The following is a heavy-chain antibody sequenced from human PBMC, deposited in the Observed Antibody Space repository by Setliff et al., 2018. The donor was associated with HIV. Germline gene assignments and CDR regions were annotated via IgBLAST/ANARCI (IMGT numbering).Heavy chain of an antibody. CDR1: GGSSSSSSFY. Sequence: SETLSLTCTVSGGSSSSSSFYWGWIRQPPGKGLEWIGNIYRSGSTYYNPSLRSRVTISVDTSKNQFYLNLNSVTDTDTALYYCARHKDSDYVWGSYRPDGFDIWGQGTTVTVSS. CDR3: ARHKDSDYVWGSYRPDGFDI. J-gene: IGHJ3*02. V-gene: IGHV4-39*01. CDR2: IYRSGST. D-gene: IGHD3-16*02.